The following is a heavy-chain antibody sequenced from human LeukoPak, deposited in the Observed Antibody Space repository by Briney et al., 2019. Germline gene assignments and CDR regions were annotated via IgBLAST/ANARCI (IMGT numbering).Heavy chain of an antibody. CDR3: ARHAQPRYYQYFPMDV. Sequence: GESLKISCKASGNRFTSYWIAWVRQMPGKGLEWMGIIYLGESETRYSPSFQAHITISADKSISTAYLQWSSLQASDTAIHYCARHAQPRYYQYFPMDVWGQGTTATVSS. J-gene: IGHJ6*02. CDR2: IYLGESET. CDR1: GNRFTSYW. V-gene: IGHV5-51*01.